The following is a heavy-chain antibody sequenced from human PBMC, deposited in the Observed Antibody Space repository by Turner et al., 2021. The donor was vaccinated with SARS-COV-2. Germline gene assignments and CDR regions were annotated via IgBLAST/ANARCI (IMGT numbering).Heavy chain of an antibody. J-gene: IGHJ3*02. V-gene: IGHV3-21*01. CDR2: ISSSSSYI. CDR3: ARCHYFDSSGYYTHAFDI. D-gene: IGHD3-22*01. Sequence: VHLVESGGGLVKPGGSLRLYCSASGFTFSSYSMNWVRQAPGKGLEWVSSISSSSSYIYYSDSVKGRFTSSRVNAKNSLYLQMNSLRAEDTAVYYCARCHYFDSSGYYTHAFDIWGQGTMVTVSS. CDR1: GFTFSSYS.